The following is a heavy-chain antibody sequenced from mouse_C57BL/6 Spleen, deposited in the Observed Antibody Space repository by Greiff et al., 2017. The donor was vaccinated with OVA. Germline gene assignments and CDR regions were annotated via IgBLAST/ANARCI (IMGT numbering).Heavy chain of an antibody. D-gene: IGHD4-1*01. Sequence: QVHVKQSGAELVKPGASVKMSCKASGYTFTSYWITWVKQRPGQGLEWIGDIYPGSGSTNYNEKFKSKATLTVDTSSSTAYMQLSSLTSEDSAVYYCARRWDEGFAYWGQGTLVTVSA. CDR3: ARRWDEGFAY. J-gene: IGHJ3*01. V-gene: IGHV1-55*01. CDR1: GYTFTSYW. CDR2: IYPGSGST.